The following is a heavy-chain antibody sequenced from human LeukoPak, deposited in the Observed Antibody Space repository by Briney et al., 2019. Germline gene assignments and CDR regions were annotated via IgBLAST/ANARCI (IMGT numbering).Heavy chain of an antibody. Sequence: ASVKVSCKASGYTFTGYYLHWIRQARGQGLEWMGIINPSHGSTSSAQKFQGRITMTRDMSTSTVYMELSSLRSEDTAVYYCARDKAVAGTDFDYWGQGTLVTVSS. CDR3: ARDKAVAGTDFDY. D-gene: IGHD6-19*01. CDR1: GYTFTGYY. V-gene: IGHV1-46*01. CDR2: INPSHGST. J-gene: IGHJ4*02.